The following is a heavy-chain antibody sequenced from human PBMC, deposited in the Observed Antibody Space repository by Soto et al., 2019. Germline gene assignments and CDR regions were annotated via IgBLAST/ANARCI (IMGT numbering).Heavy chain of an antibody. CDR1: GGSISSSNYY. J-gene: IGHJ4*01. Sequence: PSETLSLTCTVSGGSISSSNYYWNWIRQPPGKGLEWIGSVFHSGTTYYNPSLKSRVTVSVDTSKNQFSLKLNSVTAADTAVYYCATCEPLVAGGFDYWGQGALVTVSS. CDR2: VFHSGTT. CDR3: ATCEPLVAGGFDY. V-gene: IGHV4-39*01. D-gene: IGHD5-12*01.